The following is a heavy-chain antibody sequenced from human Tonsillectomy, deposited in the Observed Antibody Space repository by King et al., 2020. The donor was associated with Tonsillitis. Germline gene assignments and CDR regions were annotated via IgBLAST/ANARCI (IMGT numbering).Heavy chain of an antibody. CDR2: IVYDGSQK. CDR3: AKVLLRTGTGYFFDY. Sequence: VQLVESGGGVVQPGGSLKLSCAASGFPFNSSGMPWVRQAPAKGLEWVAFIVYDGSQKNYADSVKGRFTISRDNSKNTLYLQMNGLRAEDTAVYNCAKVLLRTGTGYFFDYWGQGTLVTVS. J-gene: IGHJ4*02. V-gene: IGHV3-30*02. D-gene: IGHD1-1*01. CDR1: GFPFNSSG.